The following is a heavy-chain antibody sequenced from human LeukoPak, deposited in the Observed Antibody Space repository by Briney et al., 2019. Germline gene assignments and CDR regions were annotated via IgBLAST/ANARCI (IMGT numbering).Heavy chain of an antibody. CDR1: GGSISSYY. CDR3: ARLRSRVTSDY. Sequence: SETLSLTCTVSGGSISSYYWSWIRQPPGKGLEWIGYIYYSGSTNYNPSLKSRVTISVDTSKNQFSLKLSSVTAADTAVYYCARLRSRVTSDYWGQGTLVTVSS. CDR2: IYYSGST. V-gene: IGHV4-59*08. D-gene: IGHD2-21*02. J-gene: IGHJ4*02.